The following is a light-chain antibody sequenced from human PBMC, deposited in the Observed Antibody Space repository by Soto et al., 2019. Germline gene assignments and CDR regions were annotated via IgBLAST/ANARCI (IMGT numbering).Light chain of an antibody. J-gene: IGKJ1*01. Sequence: DIQMTQSPSTLSASVGDSVTITCRASQSMSTWLAWYQQKPGKAPKLLIYMASTLESGVPSRFSGSASGTEFTLTISSLQPDDFATYYCQQHNTYPATFGQGTKVEIK. CDR1: QSMSTW. CDR3: QQHNTYPAT. CDR2: MAS. V-gene: IGKV1-5*03.